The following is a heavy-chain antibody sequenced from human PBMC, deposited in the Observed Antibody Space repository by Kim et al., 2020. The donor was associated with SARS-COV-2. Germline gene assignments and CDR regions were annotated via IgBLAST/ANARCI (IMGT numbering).Heavy chain of an antibody. Sequence: GGSLRLSCAASGYIFSSYGLHWVRQAPGKGLEWVAVIWYDGSKKYYGESVKGRFTISRDDSKNTLYLQMNSLRAEDTAVYYCARERGVVTPEFDYWGQGT. J-gene: IGHJ4*02. D-gene: IGHD2-21*02. CDR1: GYIFSSYG. CDR3: ARERGVVTPEFDY. CDR2: IWYDGSKK. V-gene: IGHV3-33*01.